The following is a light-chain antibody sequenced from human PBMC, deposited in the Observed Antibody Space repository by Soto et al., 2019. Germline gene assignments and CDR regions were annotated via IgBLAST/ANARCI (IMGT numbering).Light chain of an antibody. J-gene: IGLJ1*01. CDR2: EVN. CDR1: SSDIGAYDH. CDR3: SAYTTTSHYA. Sequence: QSALTQPASVSASPGQSITISCTGTSSDIGAYDHVSWYQQHLGKAPKVIIYEVNNRPSGVSNRFSGSKSGNTASLTISGLQAEDEADYHCSAYTTTSHYAFGTGTKLTVL. V-gene: IGLV2-14*01.